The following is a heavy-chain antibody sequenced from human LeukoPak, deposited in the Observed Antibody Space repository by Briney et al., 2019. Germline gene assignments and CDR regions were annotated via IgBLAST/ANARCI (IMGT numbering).Heavy chain of an antibody. V-gene: IGHV1-2*02. D-gene: IGHD3-9*01. CDR1: GYTFTGYF. CDR2: INPNTGGT. J-gene: IGHJ4*02. Sequence: ASVRVSCKASGYTFTGYFMHWVRQAPGQGLDWMGWINPNTGGTKYAQKFQGRVTMTRDTPIGTAYMELSTVTSDDTAVYFCARVHATGYFSLDLGYWGQGTLVTVSS. CDR3: ARVHATGYFSLDLGY.